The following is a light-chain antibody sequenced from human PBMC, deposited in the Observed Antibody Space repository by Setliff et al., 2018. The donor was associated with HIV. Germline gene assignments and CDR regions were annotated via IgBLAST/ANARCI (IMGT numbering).Light chain of an antibody. J-gene: IGLJ2*01. CDR1: SSGVGGYDY. Sequence: ALTQPASVSRSPGQSITISCTGTSSGVGGYDYVSWYQQHPGKAPKLMIYDVTNRPSGLSNRFSGSKSGNTASLTISGLQAEDEADYYCSSYTSSTTRVVFGGGTKVTVL. CDR2: DVT. V-gene: IGLV2-14*03. CDR3: SSYTSSTTRVV.